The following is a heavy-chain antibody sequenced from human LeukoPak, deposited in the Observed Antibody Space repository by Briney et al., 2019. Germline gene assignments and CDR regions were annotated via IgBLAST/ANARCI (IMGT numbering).Heavy chain of an antibody. V-gene: IGHV1-2*02. CDR3: ARGPPLKAFGFDS. Sequence: ASVRVSCKASGYTFTGYYMHWVRQAPGQGLEWMGWINLNSGGTNYAQKFQRRVTMTRDTSISTAYMELSRLRSDDTAVYYCARGPPLKAFGFDSWGQGTLATVSS. CDR2: INLNSGGT. J-gene: IGHJ5*02. CDR1: GYTFTGYY.